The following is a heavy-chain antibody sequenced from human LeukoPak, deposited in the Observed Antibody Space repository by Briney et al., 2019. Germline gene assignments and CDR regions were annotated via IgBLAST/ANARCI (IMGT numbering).Heavy chain of an antibody. Sequence: PSETLSLTCTVSGGSISSYYWSWIRQPPGKGLEWIGEINHSGSTNYNPSLKSRVTISVDTSKNQFSLKLSSVPAADTAVYYCARLFPGLVLGWFDPWGQGTLVTVSS. CDR3: ARLFPGLVLGWFDP. D-gene: IGHD6-19*01. CDR1: GGSISSYY. J-gene: IGHJ5*02. V-gene: IGHV4-34*01. CDR2: INHSGST.